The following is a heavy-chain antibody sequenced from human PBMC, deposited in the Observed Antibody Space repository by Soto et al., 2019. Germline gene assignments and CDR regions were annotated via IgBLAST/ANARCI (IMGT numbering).Heavy chain of an antibody. CDR3: ARDIDNRDYYYGLDV. D-gene: IGHD1-20*01. Sequence: PGGSLRLSCVASGFVFKNYEMNWVRQAPGKGLEWISYISNSGNTIYVADSMRGRFTISRDNAKNSLFLQMNSLRADDTAVYYCARDIDNRDYYYGLDVWGRGTTVTVSS. J-gene: IGHJ6*02. CDR1: GFVFKNYE. V-gene: IGHV3-48*03. CDR2: ISNSGNTI.